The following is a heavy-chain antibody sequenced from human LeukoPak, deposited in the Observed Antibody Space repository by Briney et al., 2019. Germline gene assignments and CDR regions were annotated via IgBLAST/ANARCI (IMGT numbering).Heavy chain of an antibody. Sequence: SETLSLTCTVSGGSISSYYWSWIRQPPGKGLDWIGYIYYSGSTNYNPSLKSRVTISVDTSKNQFSLKLSSVTAADTAVYYCAREGGATATSDAFNIWGQGTMVTVSS. D-gene: IGHD2-21*02. CDR1: GGSISSYY. J-gene: IGHJ3*02. CDR2: IYYSGST. CDR3: AREGGATATSDAFNI. V-gene: IGHV4-59*01.